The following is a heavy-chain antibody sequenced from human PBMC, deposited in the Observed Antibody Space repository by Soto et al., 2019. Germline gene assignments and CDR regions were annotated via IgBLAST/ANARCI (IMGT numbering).Heavy chain of an antibody. CDR2: IYYSGST. J-gene: IGHJ4*02. V-gene: IGHV4-59*08. CDR3: ARHNYGSGSTYFDY. Sequence: PSEPLSLTCTASGGSISSYYWSWIRQPPGKGLEWIGYIYYSGSTNYNPSLKSRVTISVDTSKNQFSLKLNSMTAADTAVYYCARHNYGSGSTYFDYWGQGTLVTVSS. CDR1: GGSISSYY. D-gene: IGHD3-10*01.